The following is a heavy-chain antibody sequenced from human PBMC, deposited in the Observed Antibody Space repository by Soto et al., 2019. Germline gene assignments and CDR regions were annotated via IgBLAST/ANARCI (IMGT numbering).Heavy chain of an antibody. D-gene: IGHD4-17*01. CDR1: GFTVSSNY. Sequence: GGSLRLSCAASGFTVSSNYMSWVRQAPGKGLEWVSVIYSGGSTYYADSVKGRFTISRDNSKNTLYLQMNSLRAEDTAVYYCARDHTKSHDYGDPLKDYYYYYGMDVWGQGTTVTVSS. J-gene: IGHJ6*02. V-gene: IGHV3-53*01. CDR3: ARDHTKSHDYGDPLKDYYYYYGMDV. CDR2: IYSGGST.